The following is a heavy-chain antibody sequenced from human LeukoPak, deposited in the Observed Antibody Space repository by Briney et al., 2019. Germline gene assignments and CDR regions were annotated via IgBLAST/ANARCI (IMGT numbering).Heavy chain of an antibody. Sequence: GSLRLSCAASGFTLSSYSMNWVRQAPGKGLEWVSPISSSSRYIYYADSVKGRFSISRDNAKNSLYLQMNSLRAEDTAVYYCARDPGYCSGGSCQYYYYYYMDVWGKGTTVTVSS. CDR2: ISSSSRYI. CDR1: GFTLSSYS. V-gene: IGHV3-21*01. J-gene: IGHJ6*03. CDR3: ARDPGYCSGGSCQYYYYYYMDV. D-gene: IGHD2-15*01.